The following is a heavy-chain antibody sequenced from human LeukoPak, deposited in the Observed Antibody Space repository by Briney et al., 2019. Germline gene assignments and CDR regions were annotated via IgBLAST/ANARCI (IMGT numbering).Heavy chain of an antibody. J-gene: IGHJ4*02. CDR3: ARDLGDNGDYILDY. CDR2: INSDGSST. Sequence: GGSLRLSCAAPGFTFRNYWMHWVRQAAGKGLVWVSRINSDGSSTTYADSVKGRLTISRDNAKNTLYLQMSSLRAEDTAVYYCARDLGDNGDYILDYWGQGTLVTVSS. D-gene: IGHD4-17*01. CDR1: GFTFRNYW. V-gene: IGHV3-74*01.